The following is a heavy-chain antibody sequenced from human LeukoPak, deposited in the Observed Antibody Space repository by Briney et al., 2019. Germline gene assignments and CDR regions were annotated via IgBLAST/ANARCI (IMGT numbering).Heavy chain of an antibody. CDR1: GYTFTSYG. CDR2: ISAYNGNT. J-gene: IGHJ3*02. D-gene: IGHD6-6*01. Sequence: ASVKVSCKASGYTFTSYGISWVRQAPGQGLEWMGWISAYNGNTNYAQKLQGRVTMTTDTSTSTAYMELRSLRSDDTAVYYCATDTFLSQLVGGDAFDIWGQGTMVTVSS. CDR3: ATDTFLSQLVGGDAFDI. V-gene: IGHV1-18*01.